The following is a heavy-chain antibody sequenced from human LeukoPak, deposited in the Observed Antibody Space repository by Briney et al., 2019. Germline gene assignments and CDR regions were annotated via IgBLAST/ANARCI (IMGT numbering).Heavy chain of an antibody. CDR3: VRIAEQHLKYYFGY. D-gene: IGHD6-13*01. V-gene: IGHV1-18*01. CDR2: ISAYNGDT. Sequence: ASVKVSCKSSGFTFTNYGFTWVRQAPGQGLEWMGWISAYNGDTNYAQKLQGRVSMTTDASTRTAYMELTSLTSDDTAVYFCVRIAEQHLKYYFGYWGQGTLVTVSS. CDR1: GFTFTNYG. J-gene: IGHJ4*02.